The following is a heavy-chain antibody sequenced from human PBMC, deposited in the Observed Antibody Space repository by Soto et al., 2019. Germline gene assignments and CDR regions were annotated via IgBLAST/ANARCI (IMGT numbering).Heavy chain of an antibody. CDR3: AKNLEFAFDI. V-gene: IGHV4-39*01. J-gene: IGHJ3*02. Sequence: SRCRWSRCRIRQPPRKGLEWIGSNYYSGSTYYNPSLKSRVTISVDTSKNQFSLKLSSVTAADTAVYYCAKNLEFAFDIWGQGTMVTVSS. CDR1: SRCRWS. CDR2: NYYSGST.